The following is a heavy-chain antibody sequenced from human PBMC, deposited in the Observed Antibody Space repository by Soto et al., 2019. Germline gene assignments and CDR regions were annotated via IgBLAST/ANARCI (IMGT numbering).Heavy chain of an antibody. J-gene: IGHJ5*02. CDR1: GYTFTNYG. CDR2: VSTYNGDT. D-gene: IGHD2-2*01. V-gene: IGHV1-18*01. CDR3: ARGYCNSPSCSGRDWFDP. Sequence: QVHLVQSGAEVKKPGASVKVSCKASGYTFTNYGINWVRQAPGQGLEWMGWVSTYNGDTKYAQKLQGRVTMTTDTSTSTANMELRSLISDDTAVYYCARGYCNSPSCSGRDWFDPWGQGTLVTVS.